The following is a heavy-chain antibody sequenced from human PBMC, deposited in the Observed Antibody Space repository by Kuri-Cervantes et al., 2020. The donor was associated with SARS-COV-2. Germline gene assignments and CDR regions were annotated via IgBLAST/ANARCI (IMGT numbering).Heavy chain of an antibody. CDR2: ISSSGSTI. CDR1: GFTFSDYY. Sequence: GGSLRLSCAAPGFTFSDYYMSWIRQAPGKGLEWVSYISSSGSTIYYADSVKGRFTISRDDAKNSLYLQMNSLRAEDTAVYYCARETTRGGYDYWGQGTLVTVSS. D-gene: IGHD5-12*01. V-gene: IGHV3-11*04. CDR3: ARETTRGGYDY. J-gene: IGHJ4*02.